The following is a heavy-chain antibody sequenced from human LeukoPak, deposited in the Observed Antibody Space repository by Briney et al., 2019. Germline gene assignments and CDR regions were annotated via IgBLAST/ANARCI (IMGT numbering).Heavy chain of an antibody. D-gene: IGHD2-2*01. CDR2: IYPRDSDI. CDR3: ARLWSEDDIVVVPAALYYYMDV. J-gene: IGHJ6*03. Sequence: GESLKISCKGSGYNFVNHWIAWVRQMPGKGLEWMAIIYPRDSDIKYNPSFQGRVTISGDKSINTAYLQWSSLRASDTAMYYCARLWSEDDIVVVPAALYYYMDVWGKGTTVTVSS. V-gene: IGHV5-51*01. CDR1: GYNFVNHW.